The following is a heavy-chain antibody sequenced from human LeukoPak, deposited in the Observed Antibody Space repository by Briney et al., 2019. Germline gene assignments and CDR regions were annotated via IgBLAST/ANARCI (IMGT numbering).Heavy chain of an antibody. V-gene: IGHV4-59*01. J-gene: IGHJ6*03. CDR1: GGSISDYY. CDR2: IYYSGST. CDR3: ARGDFCSKSNCYLRPMDV. Sequence: SETLSLTCSVSGGSISDYYWNWIRQPPGKGLEWIGYIYYSGSTTYNPSLKSRVTMSVDTAKNQFSLKVRSVTAADTAVYYCARGDFCSKSNCYLRPMDVWGRGTTVTVSS. D-gene: IGHD3-3*01.